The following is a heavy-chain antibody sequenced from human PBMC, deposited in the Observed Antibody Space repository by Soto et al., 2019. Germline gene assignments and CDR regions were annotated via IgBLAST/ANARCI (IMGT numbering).Heavy chain of an antibody. D-gene: IGHD3-3*01. V-gene: IGHV4-30-4*01. J-gene: IGHJ5*02. CDR3: ARGPYDFWSGSRIRTIWFDP. CDR2: IYYSGST. CDR1: GGSISSGDYY. Sequence: SETLSLTCTVSGGSISSGDYYWSWIRQPPGKGLEWIGYIYYSGSTYYNPSLKSRVTISVDTSKNQFSLKLSSVTAADTAVYYCARGPYDFWSGSRIRTIWFDPWGQGTLVTVSS.